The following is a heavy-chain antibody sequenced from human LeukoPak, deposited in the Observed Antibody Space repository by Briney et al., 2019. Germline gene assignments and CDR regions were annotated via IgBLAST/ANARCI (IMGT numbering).Heavy chain of an antibody. CDR2: LYSGGST. J-gene: IGHJ4*02. D-gene: IGHD6-19*01. CDR1: GFTFSSYA. Sequence: GGSLRLSCVDSGFTFSSYAMHWVRQAPGEGLEWVSVLYSGGSTYYADSVKGRFTISRHNSQNTLYLQMNSLRAEDTAVYYCARGGTPGYSTGWIDYWGQGTLVTVSS. CDR3: ARGGTPGYSTGWIDY. V-gene: IGHV3-53*04.